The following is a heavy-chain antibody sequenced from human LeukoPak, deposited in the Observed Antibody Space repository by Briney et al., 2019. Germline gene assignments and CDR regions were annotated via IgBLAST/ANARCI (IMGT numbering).Heavy chain of an antibody. CDR1: GFTFRSYG. Sequence: GGTLRLSCAASGFTFRSYGMTWVRQAPGKGLEWVSAISGSGGSTYYADSVKGRFTISRDNSKNTLYLQMNSLRAEDTAVYYCAKDQWLHSFDYGGQGTLVTASS. CDR3: AKDQWLHSFDY. J-gene: IGHJ4*02. CDR2: ISGSGGST. D-gene: IGHD6-19*01. V-gene: IGHV3-23*01.